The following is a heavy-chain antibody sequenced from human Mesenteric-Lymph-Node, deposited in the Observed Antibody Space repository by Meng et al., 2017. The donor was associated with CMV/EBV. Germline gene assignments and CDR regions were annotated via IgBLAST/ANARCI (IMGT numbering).Heavy chain of an antibody. J-gene: IGHJ4*02. Sequence: GGSLRLSCAASGFTFSSYWMSWVRQAPGRGLEWLANIKKDGSERYSAGSVRGRFTISRDNAKNSLFLQMNSLRVEDTAVYYCARWVDYDLWSGNSYYFDNWGQGTLVTVSS. V-gene: IGHV3-7*01. CDR2: IKKDGSER. CDR1: GFTFSSYW. D-gene: IGHD3/OR15-3a*01. CDR3: ARWVDYDLWSGNSYYFDN.